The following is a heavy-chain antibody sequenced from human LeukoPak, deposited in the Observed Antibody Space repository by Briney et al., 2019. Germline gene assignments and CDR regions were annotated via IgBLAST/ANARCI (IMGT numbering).Heavy chain of an antibody. D-gene: IGHD6-6*01. CDR3: ARGVEHSSSTLGY. Sequence: SSVKVSCKASGGTFSSYTISWVRQAPGQGLEWMGRIIPILGIANYAQRFQGRVTITADKSTSTAYMELSSLRSEDTAVYYCARGVEHSSSTLGYWGQGTLVTVSS. CDR2: IIPILGIA. CDR1: GGTFSSYT. J-gene: IGHJ4*02. V-gene: IGHV1-69*02.